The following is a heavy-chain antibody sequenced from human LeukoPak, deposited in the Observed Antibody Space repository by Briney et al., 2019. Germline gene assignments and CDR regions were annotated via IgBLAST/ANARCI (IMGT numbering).Heavy chain of an antibody. D-gene: IGHD3-10*01. Sequence: ASVKLSCKASGYTFTSYDINWVRQATGQGLEWLGWINPNSGNTGYAEKLQGRVTMTRNSDISTAYMELSSLRSEDTAVYYCARERVRGVIGRYYYYGMDVWGQGTTVTVSS. J-gene: IGHJ6*02. V-gene: IGHV1-8*01. CDR3: ARERVRGVIGRYYYYGMDV. CDR2: INPNSGNT. CDR1: GYTFTSYD.